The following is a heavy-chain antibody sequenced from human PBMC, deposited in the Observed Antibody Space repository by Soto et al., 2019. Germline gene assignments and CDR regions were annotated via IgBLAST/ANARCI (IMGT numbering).Heavy chain of an antibody. J-gene: IGHJ4*01. Sequence: TSETLSLTCGVYVGPLSDYSWNWIRQSPGKGLEWIGQLKNSGSAYYNPSLRSRVTISADTSKNQFSLKLTSVTTADTAVYFCARSFCTDTGCSIFDSWGLGTPVTVSS. CDR2: LKNSGSA. D-gene: IGHD2-8*02. V-gene: IGHV4-34*01. CDR3: ARSFCTDTGCSIFDS. CDR1: VGPLSDYS.